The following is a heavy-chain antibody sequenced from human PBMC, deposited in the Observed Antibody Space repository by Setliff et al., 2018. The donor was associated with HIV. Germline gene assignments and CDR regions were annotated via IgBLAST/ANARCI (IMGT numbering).Heavy chain of an antibody. Sequence: SETLSLTCAVYGDSFSGSYWSWIRQSPGTGLEWIGEVNHNGGTNYNPSLKSRVVVSVDRSKNQFSLKLISVTAADTAVYYCARGPGGWQRDYYYYMDVWGKGTTVTVSS. CDR1: GDSFSGSY. J-gene: IGHJ6*03. CDR3: ARGPGGWQRDYYYYMDV. V-gene: IGHV4-34*01. CDR2: VNHNGGT. D-gene: IGHD2-15*01.